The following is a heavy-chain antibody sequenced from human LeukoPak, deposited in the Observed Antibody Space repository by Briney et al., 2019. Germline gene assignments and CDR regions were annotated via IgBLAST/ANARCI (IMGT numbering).Heavy chain of an antibody. CDR1: GFTFSSYA. CDR2: ISGSGGST. J-gene: IGHJ4*02. CDR3: ATAMGATRTLDYFDY. V-gene: IGHV3-23*01. D-gene: IGHD1-26*01. Sequence: SGGSLRLSCEVSGFTFSSYAMTWVRQAPGKGLEWVSVISGSGGSTYYADSVKGRFTISRDNSKNTLYLQMNSLRAEDTALYYCATAMGATRTLDYFDYWGQGTLVTVSS.